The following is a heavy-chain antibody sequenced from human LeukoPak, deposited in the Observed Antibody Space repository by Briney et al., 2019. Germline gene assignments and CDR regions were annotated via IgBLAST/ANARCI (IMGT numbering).Heavy chain of an antibody. CDR3: ARHPHYYFDNSAR. J-gene: IGHJ4*02. D-gene: IGHD3-22*01. V-gene: IGHV4-39*01. Sequence: PSETLSLTCTVSGDSVRTYNSYWGWIRQPPGKGLEWIGSMFYSGNTYYNPSLKSRVTISVDTSKNQLSLRLSSVTAADTAVYYCARHPHYYFDNSARWGQGTLVTVSS. CDR2: MFYSGNT. CDR1: GDSVRTYNSY.